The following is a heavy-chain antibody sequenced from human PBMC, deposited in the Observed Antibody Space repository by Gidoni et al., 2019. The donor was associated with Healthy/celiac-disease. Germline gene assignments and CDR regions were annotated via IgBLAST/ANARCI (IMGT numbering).Heavy chain of an antibody. Sequence: QVQLQQWGAGLLKPSETLSPTCAVYGGSFSGYYWSWIRQPPGKGLEWIGEINHSGSTNYNPSLKSRVTISVDTSKNQFSLKLSSVTAADTAVYYCASYKKHRYAHYYYYGMDVWGQGTTVTVSS. CDR3: ASYKKHRYAHYYYYGMDV. CDR2: INHSGST. V-gene: IGHV4-34*01. J-gene: IGHJ6*02. CDR1: GGSFSGYY. D-gene: IGHD2-2*01.